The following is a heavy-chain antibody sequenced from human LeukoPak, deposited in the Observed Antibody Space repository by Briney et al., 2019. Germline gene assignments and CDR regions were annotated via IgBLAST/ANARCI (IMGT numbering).Heavy chain of an antibody. CDR1: GFTFSSYW. CDR3: ARGYCSSTSCYNDDYYYYMDV. V-gene: IGHV3-74*01. CDR2: INSDGSST. Sequence: GGSLRLSCAASGFTFSSYWMHWVRQAPGKGLVWVSRINSDGSSTSYADSVKGRFTISRGNAKNTLYLQMNSLRAEDTAVYYCARGYCSSTSCYNDDYYYYMDVWGKGTTVTVSS. D-gene: IGHD2-2*02. J-gene: IGHJ6*03.